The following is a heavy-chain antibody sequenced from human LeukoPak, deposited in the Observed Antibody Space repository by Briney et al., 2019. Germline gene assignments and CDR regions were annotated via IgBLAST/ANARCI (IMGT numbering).Heavy chain of an antibody. D-gene: IGHD6-6*01. J-gene: IGHJ6*02. CDR2: INPSGGST. Sequence: GASVKVSCKASGYTFTSYYMHWVRPAPGQGLEWMGIINPSGGSTSYAQKFQGRVTMTRDTSTSTVYMELSSLRSEDTAVYYCARFGYSSSSYYYYGMDVWGQGTTVTVSS. V-gene: IGHV1-46*01. CDR3: ARFGYSSSSYYYYGMDV. CDR1: GYTFTSYY.